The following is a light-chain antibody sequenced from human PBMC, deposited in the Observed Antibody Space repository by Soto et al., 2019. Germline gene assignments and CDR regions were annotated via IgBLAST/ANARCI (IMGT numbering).Light chain of an antibody. J-gene: IGKJ1*01. V-gene: IGKV1-5*03. Sequence: IPMTQSPSPLSASVGDRVTITCRASQSVSTWLAWYQKKPGNAPKLLIYRASTIDTGVPSRFSVSGSGTEFTLTINSLQPDDSATYYCQQYKCQWTFGPGTKGEIK. CDR2: RAS. CDR3: QQYKCQWT. CDR1: QSVSTW.